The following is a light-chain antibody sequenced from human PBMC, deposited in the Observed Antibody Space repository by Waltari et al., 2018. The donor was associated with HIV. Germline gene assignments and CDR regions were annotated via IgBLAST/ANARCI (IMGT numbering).Light chain of an antibody. J-gene: IGLJ3*02. V-gene: IGLV2-23*02. CDR2: EVS. Sequence: QSALTQPASVSGSPGQSITISCTGTSSDVGNYNLVSWYQQHPGKAPKLMIYEVSKRPSGVSNRCSGSKSGNTASLTISGLQAEDEADYYCCSYAGSPWVFGGGTKLTVL. CDR3: CSYAGSPWV. CDR1: SSDVGNYNL.